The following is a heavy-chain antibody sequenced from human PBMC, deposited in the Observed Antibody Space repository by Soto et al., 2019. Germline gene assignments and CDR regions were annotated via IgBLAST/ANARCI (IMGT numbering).Heavy chain of an antibody. J-gene: IGHJ6*02. CDR2: ISYDGSNK. CDR1: GFTFSSYG. V-gene: IGHV3-30*18. Sequence: ESGGGVVQPGRSLRLSCAASGFTFSSYGMHWVRQAPGKGLEWVAVISYDGSNKYYADSVKGRFTISRDNSKNTLYLQMNSLRAEDTAVYYCAKEIGYSYGYGRYYYGMDVWGQGTTVTVSS. CDR3: AKEIGYSYGYGRYYYGMDV. D-gene: IGHD5-18*01.